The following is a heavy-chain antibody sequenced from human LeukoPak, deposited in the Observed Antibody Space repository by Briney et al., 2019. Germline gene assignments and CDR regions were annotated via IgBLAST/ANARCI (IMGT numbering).Heavy chain of an antibody. D-gene: IGHD2-21*01. CDR3: ARLLVGRDYGMDV. CDR1: GYNFPNYW. J-gene: IGHJ6*02. V-gene: IGHV5-51*01. CDR2: IFPRDSDA. Sequence: GESLQISCEGSGYNFPNYWIGWVRQMPGKGLEWMGIIFPRDSDARYSPSFQGQVTISADKSVSTAYLRWSSLKASDTAMYYCARLLVGRDYGMDVWGQGTTVTVSS.